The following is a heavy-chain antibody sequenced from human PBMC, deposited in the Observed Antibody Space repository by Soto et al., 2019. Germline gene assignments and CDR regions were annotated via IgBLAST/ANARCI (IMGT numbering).Heavy chain of an antibody. CDR1: GGSISSGGYY. Sequence: PSETLSLTCTVSGGSISSGGYYWSWIRQHPGKGLEWIGYIYYNGDTDYVQKLQGRVTMTTDTSTSTAYMELRSLRSDDTAVYYCARDRFDMSFDYWGQGMLVTVSS. V-gene: IGHV4-31*03. CDR2: IYYNGDT. D-gene: IGHD3-10*01. CDR3: ARDRFDMSFDY. J-gene: IGHJ4*02.